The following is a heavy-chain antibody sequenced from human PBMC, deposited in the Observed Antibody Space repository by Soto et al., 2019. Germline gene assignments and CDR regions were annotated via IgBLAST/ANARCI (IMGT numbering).Heavy chain of an antibody. Sequence: GGSLRLSCAASGFTFSSYGMHWVRQAPGKGLEWVAVIWYDGSNKYYADSVKGRFTISRDNSKNTLYLQMNSLRAEDTAVYYCARGITMIEGDAFDIWGQGTMVTVS. V-gene: IGHV3-33*01. D-gene: IGHD3-22*01. CDR2: IWYDGSNK. J-gene: IGHJ3*02. CDR3: ARGITMIEGDAFDI. CDR1: GFTFSSYG.